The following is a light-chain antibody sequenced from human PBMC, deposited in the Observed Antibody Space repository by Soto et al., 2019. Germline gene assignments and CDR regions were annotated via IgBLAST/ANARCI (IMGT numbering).Light chain of an antibody. V-gene: IGKV2-40*01. CDR1: QSLFDADYGNTY. Sequence: DIVLTQTPLSLPVRPGEPASISCRSSQSLFDADYGNTYLDWYLQWPGQSPQLLIYTVSSRASGVPDRFSGSRSDTNFTLKISEVEAEDAGVYYCMQRLQFPWTFGQGTKVEIK. CDR2: TVS. CDR3: MQRLQFPWT. J-gene: IGKJ1*01.